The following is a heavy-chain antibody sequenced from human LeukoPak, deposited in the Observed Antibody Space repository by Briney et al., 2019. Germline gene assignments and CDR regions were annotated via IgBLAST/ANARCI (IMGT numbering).Heavy chain of an antibody. CDR3: AKDKGGLPKYGHFDY. CDR2: ISWNSGSI. D-gene: IGHD2/OR15-2a*01. V-gene: IGHV3-9*01. J-gene: IGHJ4*02. CDR1: GFSFDNYA. Sequence: PGGSLRLSCAASGFSFDNYAMHWVRQAPGRGLEWVSGISWNSGSIGYADSVKGRFTISRDNAKNSLYLLMNSLRVEDTALYYCAKDKGGLPKYGHFDYWGQGTLVTVSS.